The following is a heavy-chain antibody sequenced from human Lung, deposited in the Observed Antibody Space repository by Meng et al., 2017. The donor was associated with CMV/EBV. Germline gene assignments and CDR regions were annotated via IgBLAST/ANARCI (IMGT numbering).Heavy chain of an antibody. J-gene: IGHJ6*02. D-gene: IGHD2-2*01. Sequence: ASXXVSXKASGYTFTTYDINWVRQATGQGLEWMGWVNPNSGNTGYAQKFQGRVTLTRVTSISTAYMELSSLTSDDTAVYYCARTRIEVEPDGRKIKYYNYGMDVWXQGTAVTVSS. CDR3: ARTRIEVEPDGRKIKYYNYGMDV. CDR2: VNPNSGNT. CDR1: GYTFTTYD. V-gene: IGHV1-8*01.